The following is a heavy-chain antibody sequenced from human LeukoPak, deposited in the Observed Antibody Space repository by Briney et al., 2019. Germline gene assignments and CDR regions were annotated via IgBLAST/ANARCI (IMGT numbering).Heavy chain of an antibody. CDR3: ARRAGAYSHPYDY. V-gene: IGHV3-48*03. CDR1: GLTFSSYE. Sequence: GGSLRLSCAASGLTFSSYEMNWVRQAPGKGLEWVSYISSSGSTIYYADSVKGRFTISRDNAKNSLYLQMNSLRAEDTAVYYCARRAGAYSHPYDYGGQGTLVTVSS. J-gene: IGHJ4*02. D-gene: IGHD4/OR15-4a*01. CDR2: ISSSGSTI.